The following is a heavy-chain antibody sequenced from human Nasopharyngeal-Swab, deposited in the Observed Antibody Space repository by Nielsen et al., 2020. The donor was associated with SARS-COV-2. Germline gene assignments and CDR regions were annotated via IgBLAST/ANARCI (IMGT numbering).Heavy chain of an antibody. CDR2: ISNSGGTT. CDR1: GFPLTSYA. CDR3: AKVRGVGSTEDHFDF. Sequence: GSLRLSCAVSGFPLTSYAMTWVRQAPGKGLERVSAISNSGGTTFYADSVKGRFTISRDTSKNTVYVQMNSLRAEDTAVYYCAKVRGVGSTEDHFDFWGQGTLVTVSS. J-gene: IGHJ4*02. D-gene: IGHD3-10*01. V-gene: IGHV3-23*01.